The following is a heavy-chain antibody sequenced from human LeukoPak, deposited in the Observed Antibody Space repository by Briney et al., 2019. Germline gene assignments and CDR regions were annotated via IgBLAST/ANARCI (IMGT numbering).Heavy chain of an antibody. J-gene: IGHJ4*02. CDR3: ARGLATVNFDY. V-gene: IGHV3-66*02. CDR1: GFTVSSNY. D-gene: IGHD4-17*01. Sequence: GGSLRLSCAASGFTVSSNYMSWVRQAPGKGLEWVSVIYSGGSTYYADSVKGRFTISRDNSKDTLYLQMNSLRAEDTAVYYCARGLATVNFDYWGQGTLVTVSS. CDR2: IYSGGST.